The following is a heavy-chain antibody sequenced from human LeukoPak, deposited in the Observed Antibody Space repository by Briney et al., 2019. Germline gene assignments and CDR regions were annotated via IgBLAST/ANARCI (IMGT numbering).Heavy chain of an antibody. CDR1: GYTFTSYG. J-gene: IGHJ4*02. CDR2: ISAYNGNT. D-gene: IGHD5-12*01. Sequence: ASVKVSCKASGYTFTSYGISWVRQAPGQGLEWMGWISAYNGNTNYAQKLQGRVTMTTDTSTSTAYMELRSLRSDDTAVYYCATPARAYSGYDLVYWGQGTLVTVSS. V-gene: IGHV1-18*01. CDR3: ATPARAYSGYDLVY.